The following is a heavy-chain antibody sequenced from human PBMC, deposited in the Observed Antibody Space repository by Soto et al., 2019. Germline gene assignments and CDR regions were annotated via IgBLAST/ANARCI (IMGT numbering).Heavy chain of an antibody. CDR2: IYYSGST. Sequence: PSETLSLTCTVSGGSISSYYWSWIRQPPGKGLEWIGYIYYSGSTNYNPSLKSRVTISVDTSKNQFSLKLSSVTAADTAVYYCARAAVAGTFYYYYMDVWGKGTTVTVSS. J-gene: IGHJ6*03. CDR1: GGSISSYY. V-gene: IGHV4-59*01. CDR3: ARAAVAGTFYYYYMDV. D-gene: IGHD6-19*01.